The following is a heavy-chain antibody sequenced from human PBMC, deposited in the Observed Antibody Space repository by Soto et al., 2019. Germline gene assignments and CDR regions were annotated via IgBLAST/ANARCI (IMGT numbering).Heavy chain of an antibody. CDR3: GRGRSGEIVVFY. J-gene: IGHJ4*02. V-gene: IGHV1-2*02. CDR1: GYTFTGYY. Sequence: QVQLVQSGAEVKESGASVKVSCKASGYTFTGYYIHWVRQAPGQGLEWVGEISPKSGGARYAQKFQGRVTMTKDTSITTVYMELSKLSPDDTAVYYCGRGRSGEIVVFYWGQGTLVTVHS. D-gene: IGHD1-26*01. CDR2: ISPKSGGA.